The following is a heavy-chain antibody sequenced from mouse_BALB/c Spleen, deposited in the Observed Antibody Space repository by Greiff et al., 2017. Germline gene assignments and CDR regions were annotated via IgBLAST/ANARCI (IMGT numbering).Heavy chain of an antibody. CDR2: INSNGGST. V-gene: IGHV5-6-3*01. J-gene: IGHJ4*01. D-gene: IGHD2-1*01. CDR3: ARDPLYGNCVDYYAMDY. Sequence: EVQLQESGGGLVQPGGSLKLSCAASGFTFSSYGMSWVRQTPDKRLELVATINSNGGSTYYPDSVKGRFTISRDNAKNTLYLQMSSLKSEDTAMYYCARDPLYGNCVDYYAMDYWGQGTSVTVSS. CDR1: GFTFSSYG.